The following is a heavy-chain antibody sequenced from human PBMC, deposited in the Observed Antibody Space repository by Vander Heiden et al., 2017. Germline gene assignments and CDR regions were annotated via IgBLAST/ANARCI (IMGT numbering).Heavy chain of an antibody. D-gene: IGHD1-1*01. CDR2: ISGSGGST. J-gene: IGHJ4*02. CDR3: AKYDLSYFDY. Sequence: EVQLLESRGGLVQPGGSLRLSCAASAFTFSTYAMSWVRQAPGKGVGWVSAISGSGGSTYYADSVKGRFTISRDNSKNTLYLQMNSLRAEDTAVYYCAKYDLSYFDYWGQGTLVTVSS. CDR1: AFTFSTYA. V-gene: IGHV3-23*01.